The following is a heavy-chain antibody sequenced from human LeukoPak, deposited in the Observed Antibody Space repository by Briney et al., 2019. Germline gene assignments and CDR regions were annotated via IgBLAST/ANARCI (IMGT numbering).Heavy chain of an antibody. J-gene: IGHJ6*02. D-gene: IGHD3-9*01. CDR2: IYYSGSN. V-gene: IGHV4-59*01. Sequence: PSETLSLTCTVSGGSISSYYWSWIRQPPGKGLEWIGYIYYSGSNNYNPSLKSRVTISVDTSKNQFSLKLSSVTAADTAVYYCARDYATLTGSYGMDVWGQGTTVTVSS. CDR1: GGSISSYY. CDR3: ARDYATLTGSYGMDV.